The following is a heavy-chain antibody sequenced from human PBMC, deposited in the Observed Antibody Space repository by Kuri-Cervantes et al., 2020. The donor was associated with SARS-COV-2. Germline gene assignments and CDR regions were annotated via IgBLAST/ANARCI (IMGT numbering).Heavy chain of an antibody. Sequence: KVSCKGSGYSFTSYWIGWVRQMPGKGLEWMGIIYPGDSDTRYSPSFQGQVTVSADKSISTAYPQWSSLKASDTAMYYCARLSGAYSSSDDFDYWGQGTLVTVSS. V-gene: IGHV5-51*01. CDR1: GYSFTSYW. CDR2: IYPGDSDT. J-gene: IGHJ4*02. CDR3: ARLSGAYSSSDDFDY. D-gene: IGHD6-6*01.